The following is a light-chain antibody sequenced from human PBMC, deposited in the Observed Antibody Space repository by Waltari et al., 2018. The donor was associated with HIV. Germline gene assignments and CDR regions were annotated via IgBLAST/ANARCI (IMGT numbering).Light chain of an antibody. CDR1: SSNIGRNY. CDR3: AAWNDSLSGYV. V-gene: IGLV1-47*01. Sequence: QSVLTQPPSASGTPGQRVTISCSGSSSNIGRNYVYWYQQLPGTAPKLLIYGNSQRPSGVPDRFSGSKSGTSASLAISGLRSEDEADYHCAAWNDSLSGYVFGTGTKVTV. J-gene: IGLJ1*01. CDR2: GNS.